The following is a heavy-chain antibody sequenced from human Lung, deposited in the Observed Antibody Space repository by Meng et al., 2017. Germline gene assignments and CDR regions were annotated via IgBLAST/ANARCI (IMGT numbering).Heavy chain of an antibody. CDR1: GGSFSDYY. D-gene: IGHD4-11*01. V-gene: IGHV4-34*01. Sequence: VQLKQWGAGLLKHAETLSLTCVVSGGSFSDYYWSWIRQPPGKGLEWIGEINHSGSTNYNPSLESRATISVDTSQNNLSLKLSSVTAADSAVYYCARGPTTMAHDFDYWGQGTLVTVSS. CDR2: INHSGST. CDR3: ARGPTTMAHDFDY. J-gene: IGHJ4*02.